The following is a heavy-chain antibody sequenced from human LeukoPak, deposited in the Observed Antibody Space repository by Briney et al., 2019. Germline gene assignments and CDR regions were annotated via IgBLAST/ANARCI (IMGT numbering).Heavy chain of an antibody. Sequence: SETLSLTCAVSGGSFNDNYWTWIRQPPGKGLEWIGEINHNGNSNYNPSLKSRATISIDTSKNQFSLELRSVTAADTAVYYCARHSGGTYYVNFDPWGQGTLVTVSS. V-gene: IGHV4-34*01. D-gene: IGHD1-26*01. CDR2: INHNGNS. J-gene: IGHJ5*02. CDR3: ARHSGGTYYVNFDP. CDR1: GGSFNDNY.